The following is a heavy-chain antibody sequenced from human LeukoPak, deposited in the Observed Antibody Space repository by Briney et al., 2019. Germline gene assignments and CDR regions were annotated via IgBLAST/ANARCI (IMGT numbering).Heavy chain of an antibody. J-gene: IGHJ5*02. D-gene: IGHD3-9*01. CDR1: GGSIRGSYW. CDR2: VYNSGSA. V-gene: IGHV4-4*02. CDR3: ARRLYYDIVSAFDP. Sequence: PSGTLSLTCAVSGGSIRGSYWWSWVRQPPGKGLEWIGEVYNSGSANYNPSLKSRITISVDESKNQFSLKLRSVTAADTAVYYCARRLYYDIVSAFDPWGQGTLVTVSS.